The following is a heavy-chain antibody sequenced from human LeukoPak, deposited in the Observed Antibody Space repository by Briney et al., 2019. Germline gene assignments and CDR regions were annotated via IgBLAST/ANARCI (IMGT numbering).Heavy chain of an antibody. CDR3: AKPGGKYCSSTSCYPDY. D-gene: IGHD2-2*01. CDR2: IKQDGSEK. V-gene: IGHV3-7*03. CDR1: GFTFSSYW. J-gene: IGHJ4*02. Sequence: GGSLRLSCAASGFTFSSYWMSWVRQAPGKGLEWVANIKQDGSEKDYVDSVKGRFTISRDTAKNSLYLQMNSLRAGDTALYYCAKPGGKYCSSTSCYPDYWGQGTLVTVSS.